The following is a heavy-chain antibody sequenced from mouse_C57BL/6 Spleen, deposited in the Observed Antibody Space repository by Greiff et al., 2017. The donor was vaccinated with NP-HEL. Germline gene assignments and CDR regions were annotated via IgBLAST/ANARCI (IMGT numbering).Heavy chain of an antibody. CDR3: ARSITTVVARVFDY. J-gene: IGHJ2*01. Sequence: QVQLQQPGTELVKPGASVKLSCKASGYTFTSYWMHWVKQRPGQGLEWIGNINPSNGGTNYNAKFKSKATLTVDKSSSTAYMQLSSLTSEDSAVYYCARSITTVVARVFDYWGQGTTLTVSS. D-gene: IGHD1-1*01. CDR1: GYTFTSYW. V-gene: IGHV1-53*01. CDR2: INPSNGGT.